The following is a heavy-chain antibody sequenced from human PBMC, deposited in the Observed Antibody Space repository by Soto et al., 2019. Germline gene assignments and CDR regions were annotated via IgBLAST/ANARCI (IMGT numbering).Heavy chain of an antibody. D-gene: IGHD3-10*01. CDR1: DGSISNFY. V-gene: IGHV4-59*01. Sequence: SETLSLTCTVSDGSISNFYWSWIRQPPGKGLEWIGYISSSGNTNYNPSLKSRVSISVDTSKNQFSLNLTSVTAADTGVYYCARAPMVLPRSYFASWGQGTPVPVSS. CDR3: ARAPMVLPRSYFAS. CDR2: ISSSGNT. J-gene: IGHJ4*02.